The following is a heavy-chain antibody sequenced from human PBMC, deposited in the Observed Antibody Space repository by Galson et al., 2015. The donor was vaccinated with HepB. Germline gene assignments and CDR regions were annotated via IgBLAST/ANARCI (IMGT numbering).Heavy chain of an antibody. J-gene: IGHJ4*02. CDR2: IRSNANSYAT. V-gene: IGHV3-73*01. CDR1: GFTFSGSA. CDR3: TNIPGRSSGGFDY. Sequence: SLRLSCAASGFTFSGSAMHWVRQASGKGLEWVGRIRSNANSYATAYAASVKGRFTISRDDSKNTAYLQMNSLKTEDTAVYYCTNIPGRSSGGFDYWGQGTLVTVSS. D-gene: IGHD6-25*01.